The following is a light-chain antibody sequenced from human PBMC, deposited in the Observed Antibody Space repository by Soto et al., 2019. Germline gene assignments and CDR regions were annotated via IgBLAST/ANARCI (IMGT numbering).Light chain of an antibody. CDR2: NN. V-gene: IGLV1-47*01. Sequence: QSALTQPPSASGTPGQRVTISCSGSSSNIGSTYVYWYQQLPGTAPKLLIYNNQRPSGVPDRFSGSKSGTSASLAISGLRSEDEADYYCAAWDNSLSGPVFGGGTQLTVL. CDR1: SSNIGSTY. J-gene: IGLJ3*02. CDR3: AAWDNSLSGPV.